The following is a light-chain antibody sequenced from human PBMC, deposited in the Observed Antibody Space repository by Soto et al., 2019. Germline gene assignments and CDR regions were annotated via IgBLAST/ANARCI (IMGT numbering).Light chain of an antibody. V-gene: IGLV2-14*01. Sequence: QSVLTQPASVSGSPGQSITISCTGTSSDVGNYKYVSWYQQHPGKAPKLMIYEVSNRPSGVSNRFSGSKSGNTASLTISGLQAEDETDYYFFSYTRSGTYVFGTGTKVTVL. CDR3: FSYTRSGTYV. J-gene: IGLJ1*01. CDR2: EVS. CDR1: SSDVGNYKY.